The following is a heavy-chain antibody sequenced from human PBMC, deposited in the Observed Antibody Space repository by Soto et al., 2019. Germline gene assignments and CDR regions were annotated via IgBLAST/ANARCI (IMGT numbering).Heavy chain of an antibody. J-gene: IGHJ4*02. D-gene: IGHD2-15*01. CDR2: IYPGDSDT. V-gene: IGHV5-51*01. Sequence: PGESLKISCKGSGYTFTSYWIGWVRQMPGEGLEWLGVIYPGDSDTRYSPSFQGQVTISADKSINTAYLQWGSLKASDSAIYYCARSGGNPRRFSQYWGQGTLVTVSS. CDR1: GYTFTSYW. CDR3: ARSGGNPRRFSQY.